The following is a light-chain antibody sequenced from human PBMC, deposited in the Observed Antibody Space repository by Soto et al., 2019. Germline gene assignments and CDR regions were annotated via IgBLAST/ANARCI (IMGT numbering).Light chain of an antibody. CDR2: DVS. CDR1: SSDVGGYNY. Sequence: QSVLPQPASVSGSPGQSITISCTGTSSDVGGYNYVSWYQQHPGKAPKLMIYDVSNRPSGVSNRFSGSKSGNTASLTISGLQAEDEADYYCSSYTSSSTPVVFGGGTKLSVL. CDR3: SSYTSSSTPVV. J-gene: IGLJ2*01. V-gene: IGLV2-14*01.